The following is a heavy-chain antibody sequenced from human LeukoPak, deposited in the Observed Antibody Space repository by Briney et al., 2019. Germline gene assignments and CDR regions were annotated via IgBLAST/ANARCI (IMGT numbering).Heavy chain of an antibody. CDR3: AKARIGAAGLYFDY. J-gene: IGHJ4*02. CDR1: GFTFDDYA. Sequence: PGRSLRLSCAASGFTFDDYAMHWVRQAPGKGLEWVSGISWNSGSIVYADSVKGRFTISRDNAKNSLYLQMNSLRAEDMALYYCAKARIGAAGLYFDYWGQGTLVTVSS. V-gene: IGHV3-9*03. CDR2: ISWNSGSI. D-gene: IGHD6-13*01.